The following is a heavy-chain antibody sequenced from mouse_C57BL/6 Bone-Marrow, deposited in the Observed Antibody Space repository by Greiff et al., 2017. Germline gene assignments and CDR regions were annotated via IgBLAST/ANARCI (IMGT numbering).Heavy chain of an antibody. V-gene: IGHV1-64*01. CDR1: GYTFTSYW. D-gene: IGHD1-1*01. J-gene: IGHJ2*01. Sequence: QVQLQQPGAELVKPGASVKLSCKASGYTFTSYWMHWVKQRPGQGLEWIGMIHPNSGSTNYTEKFKSKATLAVDKSSSTAYMQRSSLTSEDSAVYYWARSHYYGRDYWGQGTTLTVSS. CDR3: ARSHYYGRDY. CDR2: IHPNSGST.